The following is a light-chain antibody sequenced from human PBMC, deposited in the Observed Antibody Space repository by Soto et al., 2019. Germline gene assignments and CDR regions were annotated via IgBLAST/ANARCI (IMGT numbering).Light chain of an antibody. CDR3: QQYNAFYT. CDR1: QILLYSNGYNY. Sequence: EIVMTQSPLSLPVIPGESSSISCRSSQILLYSNGYNYLDWYLQKPGQSPQLLIYMGSNRASGVPERFSGSGSETEFTLTISSLQPDDFATYYCQQYNAFYTFGQGTKVDI. J-gene: IGKJ2*01. V-gene: IGKV2-28*01. CDR2: MGS.